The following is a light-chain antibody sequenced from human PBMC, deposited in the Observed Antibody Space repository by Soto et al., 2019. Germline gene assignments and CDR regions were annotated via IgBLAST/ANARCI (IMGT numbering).Light chain of an antibody. J-gene: IGLJ1*01. CDR1: GSDIGAYNY. CDR3: NPYVGSISLL. Sequence: QSVLTQPPSASGSPGQSVTISCTGTGSDIGAYNYVSWYQHHPDRAPKLIIYYVNERPSGVPDRLSGSKSGNTASLTVSGLQAEVEADYCCNPYVGSISLLLATEPKVTVL. CDR2: YVN. V-gene: IGLV2-8*01.